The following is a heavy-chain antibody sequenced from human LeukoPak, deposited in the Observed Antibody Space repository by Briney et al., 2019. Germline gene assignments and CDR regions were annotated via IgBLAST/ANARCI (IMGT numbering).Heavy chain of an antibody. CDR3: ARPTGPYHGFDY. CDR2: IYHSGST. Sequence: SETLSLTCTVSGGSINSGYYWGWIRQPPGKGLEWIGSIYHSGSTYYNPSLKSRVTISVDTSKNQFSLKLSSVTAADTAVYYCARPTGPYHGFDYWGQGTLVTVSS. D-gene: IGHD2-2*01. J-gene: IGHJ4*02. CDR1: GGSINSGYY. V-gene: IGHV4-38-2*02.